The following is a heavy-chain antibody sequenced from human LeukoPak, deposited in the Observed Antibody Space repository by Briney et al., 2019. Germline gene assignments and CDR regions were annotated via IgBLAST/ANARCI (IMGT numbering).Heavy chain of an antibody. CDR3: ARDLYYYDSSGDY. V-gene: IGHV1-2*06. J-gene: IGHJ4*02. D-gene: IGHD3-22*01. Sequence: ASVTVSCTASGYTFTGYYMHWVRQAPGQGLEWMGRINPNSGGTNYAQKFQGRVTMTRDTSISTAYMELSRLRSDDTAVYYCARDLYYYDSSGDYWGQGTLVTVSS. CDR1: GYTFTGYY. CDR2: INPNSGGT.